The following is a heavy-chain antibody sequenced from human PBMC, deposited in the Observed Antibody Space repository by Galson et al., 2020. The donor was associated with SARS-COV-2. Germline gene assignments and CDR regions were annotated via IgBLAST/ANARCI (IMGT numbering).Heavy chain of an antibody. Sequence: SETLSLTCTVSGGSVSSAGYYWSWIRQSPGKGLEWIGYMYYSGSTNYNPSLKSRVSISIDTSKSQLSLKLSSVTAADTAVYYCARDRWEQPRALRCWGQGTLVAVSS. CDR3: ARDRWEQPRALRC. V-gene: IGHV4-61*08. CDR2: MYYSGST. CDR1: GGSVSSAGYY. D-gene: IGHD1-26*01. J-gene: IGHJ4*02.